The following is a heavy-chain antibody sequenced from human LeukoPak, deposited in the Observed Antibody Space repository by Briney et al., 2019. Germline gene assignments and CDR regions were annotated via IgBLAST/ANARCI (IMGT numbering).Heavy chain of an antibody. CDR2: IYYSGST. D-gene: IGHD6-19*01. J-gene: IGHJ5*02. Sequence: PSETLSLTCTVSGGSISSSSYYWGWIRQPPGKGLEWIGSIYYSGSTYYNPSLKSRVTISVDTSKNQFSLKLSSVTAADTAVYYCARGGRGWYNDWFDPWGQGTLVTVSS. CDR3: ARGGRGWYNDWFDP. V-gene: IGHV4-39*07. CDR1: GGSISSSSYY.